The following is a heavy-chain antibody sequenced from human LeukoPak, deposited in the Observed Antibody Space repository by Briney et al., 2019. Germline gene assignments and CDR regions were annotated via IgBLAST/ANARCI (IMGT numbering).Heavy chain of an antibody. CDR3: ARQVYCSSTSCYDAFDI. J-gene: IGHJ3*02. D-gene: IGHD2-2*01. CDR1: GYRFTSYW. V-gene: IGHV5-51*01. Sequence: GESLKISCKGSGYRFTSYWIGWVRQMPGKGLEWMGFIYPGDSDTRYSPSFQGQVTISADKSMSTAYLQWSSLKASDTAMYYCARQVYCSSTSCYDAFDIWGQGTMVTVSS. CDR2: IYPGDSDT.